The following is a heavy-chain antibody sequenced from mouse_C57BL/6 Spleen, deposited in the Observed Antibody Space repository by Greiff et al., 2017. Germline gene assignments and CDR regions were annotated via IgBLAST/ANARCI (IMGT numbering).Heavy chain of an antibody. D-gene: IGHD1-1*01. CDR3: ARLGIYGSSPGAMDY. CDR1: GYTFTSYW. CDR2: IDPSDSYT. Sequence: VQLQQPGAELVMPGASVKLSCKASGYTFTSYWMHWVKQRPGQGLEWIGEIDPSDSYTNYNQKFKGKSTLTVDKSSSTAYMQLSSLTSEDSAVYYCARLGIYGSSPGAMDYWGQGTSVTVSS. J-gene: IGHJ4*01. V-gene: IGHV1-69*01.